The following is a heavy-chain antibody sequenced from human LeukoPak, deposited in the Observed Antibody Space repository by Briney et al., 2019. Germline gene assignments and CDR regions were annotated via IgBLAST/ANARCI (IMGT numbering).Heavy chain of an antibody. CDR3: AGHYGYNYMGV. J-gene: IGHJ6*03. CDR2: ISSSGSTI. CDR1: GLTFSSYE. Sequence: PGGSLRLSCAASGLTFSSYEMNWVRQAPGKGLEWVSYISSSGSTIYYADSVKGRFTISRDNAKNSLYLQMNSLRAEDTAVYYCAGHYGYNYMGVWGKGHTVTGSS. V-gene: IGHV3-48*03.